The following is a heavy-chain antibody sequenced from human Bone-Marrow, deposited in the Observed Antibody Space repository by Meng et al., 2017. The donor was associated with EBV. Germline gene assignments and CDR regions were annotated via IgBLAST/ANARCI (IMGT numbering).Heavy chain of an antibody. CDR1: GASVSGGTFH. J-gene: IGHJ4*02. CDR2: IYDGGTA. D-gene: IGHD6-6*01. CDR3: AKSSSSTPGVVDS. Sequence: QVQLQESGPGLVPPSETLSLTCTVSGASVSGGTFHWSWIRQPPGKELEWIGYIYDGGTAIYNPSLKSRVTIFLDTSRNQFSLGLRSVTTADTAVYYCAKSSSSTPGVVDSWGQGTLVTVSS. V-gene: IGHV4-61*01.